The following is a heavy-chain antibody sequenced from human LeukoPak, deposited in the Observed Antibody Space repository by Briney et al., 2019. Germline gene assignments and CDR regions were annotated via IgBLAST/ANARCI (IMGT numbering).Heavy chain of an antibody. CDR1: GFTFSSYE. J-gene: IGHJ3*02. CDR2: ISSSDGTI. Sequence: GGSLRLSCAASGFTFSSYEMNWVRQAPGKGLEWVSYISSSDGTIYYADSVKGRFTISRDNAKNSLYLQMNSLRAGDTAVYYCAREYYGGNSGSAFDIWGQGTMVTVSS. CDR3: AREYYGGNSGSAFDI. D-gene: IGHD4-23*01. V-gene: IGHV3-48*03.